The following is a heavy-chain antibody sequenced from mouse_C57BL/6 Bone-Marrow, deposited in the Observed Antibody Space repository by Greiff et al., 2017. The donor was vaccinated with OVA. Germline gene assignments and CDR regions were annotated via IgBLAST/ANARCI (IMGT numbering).Heavy chain of an antibody. Sequence: VQLQQSGAELARPGASVKMSCKASGYTFTSYTMHWVKQRPGQGLEWIGYINPSSGYTKYNQKFKDKATLTADKSSSTAYMQLSSLTSEDSAVYYCAREDCYYYGSSYFYYFDYWGQGTTLTVSS. CDR3: AREDCYYYGSSYFYYFDY. CDR2: INPSSGYT. CDR1: GYTFTSYT. V-gene: IGHV1-4*01. D-gene: IGHD1-1*01. J-gene: IGHJ2*01.